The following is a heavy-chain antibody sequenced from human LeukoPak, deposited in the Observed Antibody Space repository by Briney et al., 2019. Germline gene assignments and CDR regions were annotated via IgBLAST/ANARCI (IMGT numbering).Heavy chain of an antibody. Sequence: PSETLSLTCAVYGGSFSGYYWSWIRQPPGKGLEWTGEINHSRSTNYNPSLKSRVTISVDTSKNQFSLKLNSVTAADTAVYYCARRHTIFGVVIKYYFDYWGQGTLVTVSS. CDR2: INHSRST. CDR1: GGSFSGYY. D-gene: IGHD3-3*01. CDR3: ARRHTIFGVVIKYYFDY. V-gene: IGHV4-34*01. J-gene: IGHJ4*02.